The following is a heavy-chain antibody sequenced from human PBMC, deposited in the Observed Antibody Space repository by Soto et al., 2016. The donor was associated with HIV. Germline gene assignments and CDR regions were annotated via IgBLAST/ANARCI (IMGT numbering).Heavy chain of an antibody. Sequence: QVQLKQWGAKLLKPSETLSLTCAVYGGSFSGYYWSWIRQSPGKGLEWIGXINHSENTNYNPYPQESSHHISGHVQDQFSLKLNSVTAADTAIYYCARGIGCGLRSXYYVGQGTLVTVSS. V-gene: IGHV4-34*01. CDR3: ARGIGCGLRSXYY. CDR2: INHSENT. J-gene: IGHJ4*02. D-gene: IGHD3-16*01. CDR1: GGSFSGYY.